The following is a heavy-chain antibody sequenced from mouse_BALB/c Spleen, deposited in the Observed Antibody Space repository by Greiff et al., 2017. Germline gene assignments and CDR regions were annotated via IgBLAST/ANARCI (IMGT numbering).Heavy chain of an antibody. CDR2: IYPGDGDT. CDR3: AREAYDYAGDY. Sequence: VKLQESGAELARPGASVKLSCKASGYTFTSYWMQWVKQRPGQGLEWIGAIYPGDGDTRYTQKFKGKATLTADKSSSTAYMQLSSLASEDSAVYYSAREAYDYAGDYWGQGTTLTVSS. CDR1: GYTFTSYW. J-gene: IGHJ2*01. D-gene: IGHD2-4*01. V-gene: IGHV1-87*01.